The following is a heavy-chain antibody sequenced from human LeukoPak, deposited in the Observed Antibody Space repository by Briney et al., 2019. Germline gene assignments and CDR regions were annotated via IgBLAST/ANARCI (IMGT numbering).Heavy chain of an antibody. Sequence: ASVKVPCKASGYTFTSYYMHWVRQAPGQGLEWMGIINPSGGSTSYAQKFQGRVTMTRDTSTSTAYMELSSLRSEDTAVYYCARHGTGEYYYYGMDVWGQGTTVTVSS. V-gene: IGHV1-46*01. D-gene: IGHD3/OR15-3a*01. CDR1: GYTFTSYY. CDR3: ARHGTGEYYYYGMDV. J-gene: IGHJ6*02. CDR2: INPSGGST.